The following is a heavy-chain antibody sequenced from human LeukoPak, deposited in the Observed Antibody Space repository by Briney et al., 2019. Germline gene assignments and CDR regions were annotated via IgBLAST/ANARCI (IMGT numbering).Heavy chain of an antibody. Sequence: GASAKVSCKVSGYTLTELSMHWVRQAPGKGLEWMGGFDPEDGETIYAQKFQGRVTMTEDTSTDTAYMELSSLRSEDTAVYYCATDRPLQWELKYAFDIWGQGTMVTVSS. D-gene: IGHD1-26*01. CDR1: GYTLTELS. CDR2: FDPEDGET. V-gene: IGHV1-24*01. CDR3: ATDRPLQWELKYAFDI. J-gene: IGHJ3*02.